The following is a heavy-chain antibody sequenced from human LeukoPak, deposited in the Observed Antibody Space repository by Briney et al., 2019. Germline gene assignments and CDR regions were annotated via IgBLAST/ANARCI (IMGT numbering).Heavy chain of an antibody. CDR2: IYYSGST. Sequence: NPSETLSLTCTVSGGSISSSSYYWGWIRQPPGKGLEWIGSIYYSGSTYYNPSLKSPVTISVDTSKNQFSLKLSSVTAADTAVYYCARSPKLLWFGTYYYYMDVWGKGTTVTVSS. CDR3: ARSPKLLWFGTYYYYMDV. CDR1: GGSISSSSYY. J-gene: IGHJ6*03. V-gene: IGHV4-39*01. D-gene: IGHD3-10*01.